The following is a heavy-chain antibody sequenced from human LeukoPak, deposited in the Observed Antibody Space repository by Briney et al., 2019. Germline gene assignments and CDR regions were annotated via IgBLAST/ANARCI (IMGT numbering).Heavy chain of an antibody. CDR1: GYTFTGYY. Sequence: ASVKVSCKASGYTFTGYYMHWVRQAPGQGLEWMGRNNPNSGGTNYAQKFQGRVTMTRDTSISTAYMELSRLRSDDTAVYYCARDPRDCSGGSCYWVLGGWFDPWGQGTLVTVSS. CDR2: NNPNSGGT. V-gene: IGHV1-2*06. J-gene: IGHJ5*02. D-gene: IGHD2-15*01. CDR3: ARDPRDCSGGSCYWVLGGWFDP.